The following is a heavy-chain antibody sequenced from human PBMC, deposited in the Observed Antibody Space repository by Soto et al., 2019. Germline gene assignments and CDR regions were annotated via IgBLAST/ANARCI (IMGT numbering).Heavy chain of an antibody. CDR2: INSDGGTT. V-gene: IGHV3-74*01. CDR3: LAGETNYFDF. D-gene: IGHD3-10*01. J-gene: IGHJ4*02. CDR1: RLTLSRYW. Sequence: EVQLVESGGGLVQPGGSLRLSCAGSRLTLSRYWMHWVRQGPGKGLVWVSRINSDGGTTTYADSVKGRFTISRDNAKNTVDLQMNSLRAEDTAVYYCLAGETNYFDFWGQGTLVTVSS.